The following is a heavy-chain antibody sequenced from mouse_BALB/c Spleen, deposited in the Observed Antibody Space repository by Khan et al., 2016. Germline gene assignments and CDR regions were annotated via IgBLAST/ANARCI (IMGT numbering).Heavy chain of an antibody. Sequence: EVELVEPGGGLVQSGGSLRLSCATSGFTFTVDYMSWVRQPPGKALEWLGFIRNKAKGYTTEYSDSVQGWFTISSDNSQSSRYLQMNTLRADDGATYYCARDKAGRRTWFAYGGQGTLVTISA. J-gene: IGHJ3*01. D-gene: IGHD4-1*01. CDR2: IRNKAKGYTT. CDR1: GFTFTVDY. V-gene: IGHV7-3*02. CDR3: ARDKAGRRTWFAY.